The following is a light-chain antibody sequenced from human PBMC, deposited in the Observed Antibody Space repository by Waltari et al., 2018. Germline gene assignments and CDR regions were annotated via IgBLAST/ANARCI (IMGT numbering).Light chain of an antibody. J-gene: IGLJ3*02. CDR1: SGHSSNA. Sequence: QLVLTQSPSASASLGASVKLTCTLSSGHSSNAIAWHQQQPATGPRFLMKLNSDGSHTKGDGIPARFSGSSSGAERYLTISSVQSADEADYYCQTWGSGPWVFGGGTKLTVL. V-gene: IGLV4-69*01. CDR2: LNSDGSH. CDR3: QTWGSGPWV.